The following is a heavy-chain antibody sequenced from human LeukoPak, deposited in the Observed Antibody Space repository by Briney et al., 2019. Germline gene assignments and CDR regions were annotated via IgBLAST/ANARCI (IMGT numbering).Heavy chain of an antibody. CDR2: INHSGST. CDR3: ARAGFKYVGQRNYYGMDV. V-gene: IGHV4-34*01. D-gene: IGHD1-26*01. CDR1: GGSFRGYY. Sequence: PSETLSLTCAVYGGSFRGYYWSWIRQPPGKGLEWIGEINHSGSTNYNPSLKSRVTISVDTSKNQFSLKLSSVTAADTAVYYCARAGFKYVGQRNYYGMDVWGQGTTVTVSS. J-gene: IGHJ6*02.